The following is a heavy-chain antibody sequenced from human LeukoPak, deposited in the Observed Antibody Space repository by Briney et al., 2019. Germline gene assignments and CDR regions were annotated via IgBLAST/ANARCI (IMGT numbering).Heavy chain of an antibody. CDR1: GYSFTSYA. J-gene: IGHJ4*02. CDR2: INPNTGNP. CDR3: ARGYSGYDYYFDY. D-gene: IGHD5-12*01. Sequence: ASVKVSCKASGYSFTSYAMNWVRQAPGQGLEWMGWINPNTGNPTYAQGFTGRFVFSLDTSVSTAYLQISSLKAEDTAVYYCARGYSGYDYYFDYWGQGTLVTVSS. V-gene: IGHV7-4-1*02.